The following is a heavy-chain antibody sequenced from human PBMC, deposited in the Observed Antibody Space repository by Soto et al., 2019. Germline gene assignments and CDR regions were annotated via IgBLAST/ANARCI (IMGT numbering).Heavy chain of an antibody. CDR2: IFYSGST. J-gene: IGHJ4*02. CDR1: GGSISSYY. D-gene: IGHD6-13*01. Sequence: PSETLSVTCTGSGGSISSYYWSWIRQPPGKGLEWIGYIFYSGSTNYNPSLKSRVNISVDTSKNQFSLKLSSVTAADTAVYYRARRHSSRSAYSGQRTLVTVSS. CDR3: ARRHSSRSAY. V-gene: IGHV4-59*08.